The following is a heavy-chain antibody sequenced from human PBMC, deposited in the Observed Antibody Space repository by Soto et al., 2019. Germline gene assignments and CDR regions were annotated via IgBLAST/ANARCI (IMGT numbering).Heavy chain of an antibody. CDR2: ISNSGSST. Sequence: EVQLLESGGGLVQPGGSLRLSCAASGFTFTIYAMSWVRQAPGKGLEWVSGISNSGSSTYYADSVEGRFTISRDNXXIPVSLQMNRLRAGDTAIYYCALRGGSFLCGREDFWGQGTLVTVSS. CDR1: GFTFTIYA. J-gene: IGHJ4*02. V-gene: IGHV3-23*01. CDR3: ALRGGSFLCGREDF. D-gene: IGHD3-16*01.